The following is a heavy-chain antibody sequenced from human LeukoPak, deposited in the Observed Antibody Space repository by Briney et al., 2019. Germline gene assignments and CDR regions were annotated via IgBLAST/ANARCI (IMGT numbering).Heavy chain of an antibody. Sequence: GGSLRLSCAASGFTFSNSWMSWARQAPGKGLEWVAYIKKTGSETYYVDSVKGRFTITRDNARNSLFLQMNSLRAEDTAVYYCAREDGYCSGGNCYSYFDSWGQGTLVTVSS. D-gene: IGHD2-15*01. J-gene: IGHJ4*02. CDR2: IKKTGSET. V-gene: IGHV3-7*01. CDR1: GFTFSNSW. CDR3: AREDGYCSGGNCYSYFDS.